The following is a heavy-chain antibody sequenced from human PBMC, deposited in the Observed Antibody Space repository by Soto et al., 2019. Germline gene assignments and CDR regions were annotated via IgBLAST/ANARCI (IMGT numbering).Heavy chain of an antibody. D-gene: IGHD6-19*01. CDR1: GGSFSGYY. Sequence: SETLSLTCAVYGGSFSGYYWSWIRQPPGKGLEWIGEINHSGSTNYNPSLKSRVTISVDTSKNQFSLKLSSVTAADTAVYYCARGLPAVAGYYFDYWGQGTLVTVSS. V-gene: IGHV4-34*01. CDR2: INHSGST. CDR3: ARGLPAVAGYYFDY. J-gene: IGHJ4*02.